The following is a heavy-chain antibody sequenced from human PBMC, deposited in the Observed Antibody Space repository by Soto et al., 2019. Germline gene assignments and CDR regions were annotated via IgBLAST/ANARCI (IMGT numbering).Heavy chain of an antibody. CDR3: AYSSGWYGYFDD. CDR2: ISGSGGST. V-gene: IGHV3-23*01. D-gene: IGHD6-19*01. J-gene: IGHJ4*02. Sequence: GSLRLSCAASGFTFSSYAMSWVRQAPGKGLEWVSAISGSGGSTYYADSVKGRFTISRDNSKNTLYLQMNSLRAEDTAVYYCAYSSGWYGYFDDWGQGTLVTVSS. CDR1: GFTFSSYA.